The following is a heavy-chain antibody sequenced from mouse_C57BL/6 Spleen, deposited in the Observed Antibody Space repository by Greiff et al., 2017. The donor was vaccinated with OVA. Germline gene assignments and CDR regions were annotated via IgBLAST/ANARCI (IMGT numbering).Heavy chain of an antibody. CDR1: GYTFTGYW. CDR3: ARSSSGREGYAMDY. CDR2: IDPSDSYT. D-gene: IGHD3-2*02. J-gene: IGHJ4*01. V-gene: IGHV1-69*01. Sequence: QVQLQQPGAELVMPGASVKLSCKASGYTFTGYWMHWVKQRPGQGLEWIGEIDPSDSYTNYNQKFKGKSTLTVDKSSSTAYMQLSSLTSEDSAVYYCARSSSGREGYAMDYWGQGTSVTVSS.